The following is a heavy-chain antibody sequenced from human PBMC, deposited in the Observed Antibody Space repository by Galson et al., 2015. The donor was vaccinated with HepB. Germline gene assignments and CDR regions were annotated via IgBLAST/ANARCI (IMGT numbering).Heavy chain of an antibody. CDR2: IYPGDSAT. CDR3: ARGRDWNYYYFGMDV. V-gene: IGHV5-51*01. D-gene: IGHD3/OR15-3a*01. Sequence: QSGAEVKKPGESLKISCKGSGYSFTSHWIGWVRQMPGKGLEWIGIIYPGDSATKYSPSFQGQVTISADKTITTAYLQWSSLKASDSGIYYCARGRDWNYYYFGMDVWGQGTTVTVSS. J-gene: IGHJ6*02. CDR1: GYSFTSHW.